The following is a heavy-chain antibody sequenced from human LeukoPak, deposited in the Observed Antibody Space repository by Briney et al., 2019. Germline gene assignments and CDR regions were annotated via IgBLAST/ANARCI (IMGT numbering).Heavy chain of an antibody. V-gene: IGHV3-23*01. CDR1: GFTFSSYA. CDR3: AKDIYYDYGAFDI. J-gene: IGHJ3*02. D-gene: IGHD3-16*01. Sequence: QSGGSLRLSCAASGFTFSSYAMSRVRQAPGKGLEWVSAISGSGGSTYYADSVKGRFTISRDNSKNTLYLQMNSLRAEDTAVYYCAKDIYYDYGAFDIWGQGTMVTVSS. CDR2: ISGSGGST.